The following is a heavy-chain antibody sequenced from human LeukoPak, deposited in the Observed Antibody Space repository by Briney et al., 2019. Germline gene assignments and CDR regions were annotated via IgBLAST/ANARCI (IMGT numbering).Heavy chain of an antibody. CDR3: ALHASYYYSSGDDVYDSFDS. V-gene: IGHV1-24*01. D-gene: IGHD3-22*01. Sequence: ASVKVSCKVSGYTLTELSMHWLRQAPGKGFEWRGGFDLEDGETIYAQKFQGRVTMTEDTSTDTAYMKLSSRRSGATAVYYCALHASYYYSSGDDVYDSFDSWGQGTLVTVSS. J-gene: IGHJ5*01. CDR1: GYTLTELS. CDR2: FDLEDGET.